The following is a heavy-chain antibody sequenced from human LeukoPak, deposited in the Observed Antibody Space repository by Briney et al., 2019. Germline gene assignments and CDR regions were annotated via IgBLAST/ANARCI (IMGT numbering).Heavy chain of an antibody. D-gene: IGHD6-13*01. J-gene: IGHJ4*02. Sequence: GGSLRLSCAASGFTVSSNYMNWVRQAPGKGLDWISAIYSVGNTYYADSVKGRFTISIDNSKNTLYLQMNSLRAEDTAVYYCARAQPLGGPLGAFDYWGQGTLVTVSS. V-gene: IGHV3-53*01. CDR1: GFTVSSNY. CDR2: IYSVGNT. CDR3: ARAQPLGGPLGAFDY.